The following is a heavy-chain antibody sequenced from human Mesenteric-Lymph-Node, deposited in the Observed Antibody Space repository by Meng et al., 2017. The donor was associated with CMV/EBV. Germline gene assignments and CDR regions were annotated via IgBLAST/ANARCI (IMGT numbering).Heavy chain of an antibody. V-gene: IGHV4-61*08. J-gene: IGHJ4*02. D-gene: IGHD2/OR15-2a*01. CDR2: IYGTGIT. CDR3: AKSRSSTPGIVDD. Sequence: QVHRQESGPGLWKPSETLLLTCIVSGVSVTSGAYHWSWIRQSPGKGLEWIGYIYGTGITIYNPSLKSRVTILLETSKNQFSLKLNSVTTADTAVYYCAKSRSSTPGIVDDWGQGTLVTVSS. CDR1: GVSVTSGAYH.